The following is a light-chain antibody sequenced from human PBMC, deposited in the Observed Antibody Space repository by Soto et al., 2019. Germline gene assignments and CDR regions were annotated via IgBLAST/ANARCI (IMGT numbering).Light chain of an antibody. CDR2: DAS. V-gene: IGKV1-5*01. CDR1: LSISTW. J-gene: IGKJ1*01. CDR3: QQYNSCPRT. Sequence: DIPMTQSPSTLSSSVGDRVTITCRASLSISTWLAWYQQKPGKAPKLLMYDASSLERGGRSRFSGSGSGSEFTLTISSLQPDDFATYYCQQYNSCPRTFGQGTKVEIK.